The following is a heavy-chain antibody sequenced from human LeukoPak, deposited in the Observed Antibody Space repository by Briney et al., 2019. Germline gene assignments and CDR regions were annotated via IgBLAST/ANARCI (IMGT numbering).Heavy chain of an antibody. CDR1: GYSISSGYY. CDR3: ASVPHPAYWYFDL. CDR2: IYHSGST. Sequence: SETLSLTCTVSGYSISSGYYWGWIRQPPGKGLEWIGSIYHSGSTYYNPSLKSRVTISVDTSKNQFSLKLSSVTAADTAVYYCASVPHPAYWYFDLWGRGTLVTVSS. J-gene: IGHJ2*01. V-gene: IGHV4-38-2*02.